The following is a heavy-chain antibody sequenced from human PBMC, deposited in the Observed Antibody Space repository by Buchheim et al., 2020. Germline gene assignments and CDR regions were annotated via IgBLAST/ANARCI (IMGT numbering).Heavy chain of an antibody. V-gene: IGHV3-11*01. CDR3: ARDHFGVVDD. D-gene: IGHD3-3*01. Sequence: QVQLVESGGGLVKPGGSLRLSCAASGFTFSDYYMNWIRQAPGKGLEWVSYISSGGTTTSYADSVKGRIALSSANAKNALYLRINSLRAEDTAIYYCARDHFGVVDDWGQGTL. CDR2: ISSGGTTT. CDR1: GFTFSDYY. J-gene: IGHJ4*02.